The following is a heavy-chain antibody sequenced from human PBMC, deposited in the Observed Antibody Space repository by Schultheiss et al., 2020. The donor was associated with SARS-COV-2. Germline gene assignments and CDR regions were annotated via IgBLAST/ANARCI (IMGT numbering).Heavy chain of an antibody. CDR3: ARGVAPFDY. Sequence: SETLSLTCAVYGGSFSGYYWSWIRQPPGKGLEWIGEIYHSGSTNYNPSLKSRVTISVDKSKNQFSLKLSSVTAADTAVYYCARGVAPFDYWGQGTLVTVSS. CDR1: GGSFSGYY. V-gene: IGHV4-34*01. CDR2: IYHSGST. D-gene: IGHD2-15*01. J-gene: IGHJ4*02.